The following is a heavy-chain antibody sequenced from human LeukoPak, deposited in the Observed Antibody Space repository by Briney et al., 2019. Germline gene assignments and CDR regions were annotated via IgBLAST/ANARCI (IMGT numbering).Heavy chain of an antibody. D-gene: IGHD4-23*01. J-gene: IGHJ4*02. V-gene: IGHV3-21*01. CDR3: ARDTPGGRDDY. CDR1: GFTFSSYS. Sequence: GGSLRLSCPASGFTFSSYSMNWVRQAPGKGLEWVSSISSSSSYIYYADSVKGRFTSSRDNAKNSLYLQMNSLRAEDTAVYYCARDTPGGRDDYWGQGTLVTVSS. CDR2: ISSSSSYI.